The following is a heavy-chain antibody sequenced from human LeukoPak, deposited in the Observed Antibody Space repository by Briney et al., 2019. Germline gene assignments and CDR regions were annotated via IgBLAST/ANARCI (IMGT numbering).Heavy chain of an antibody. CDR1: GFTFSNYA. D-gene: IGHD3-10*02. CDR3: AELGITMIGGV. J-gene: IGHJ6*04. V-gene: IGHV3-23*01. Sequence: PGGSLRLSCAASGFTFSNYAMSWVRQAPGKGLEWVSAISGSGGSTYYADSVKGRFTISRDNAKNSLYLQMNSLRAEDTAVYYCAELGITMIGGVWGKGTTVTISS. CDR2: ISGSGGST.